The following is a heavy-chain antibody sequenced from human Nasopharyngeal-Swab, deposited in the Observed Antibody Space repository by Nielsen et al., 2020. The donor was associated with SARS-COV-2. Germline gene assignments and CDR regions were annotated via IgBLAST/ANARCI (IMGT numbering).Heavy chain of an antibody. J-gene: IGHJ6*03. CDR2: ISGSGGST. D-gene: IGHD4-17*01. V-gene: IGHV3-23*01. Sequence: RRSPGKGLEGVSAISGSGGSTYYADSVKGRFTISRDNSKNTLYLQMNSLRAEDTAVYYCAKPNADYGDYVIYYYMDVWGKGTTVTVSS. CDR3: AKPNADYGDYVIYYYMDV.